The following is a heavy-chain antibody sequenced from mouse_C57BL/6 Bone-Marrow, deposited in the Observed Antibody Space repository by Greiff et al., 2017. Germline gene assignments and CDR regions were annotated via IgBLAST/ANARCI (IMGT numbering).Heavy chain of an antibody. CDR3: SRDDGYYWNY. CDR2: INPSSGYT. D-gene: IGHD2-3*01. CDR1: GYTFTSYW. V-gene: IGHV1-7*01. Sequence: VQLQQSGAELAKPGASVTLSCKASGYTFTSYWMHWVKQRPGQGLEWIGYINPSSGYTKYNQKFKDKATLTANKSSRTAYMQLRSLTYEDSAVYYCSRDDGYYWNYWGQGTTLTVSS. J-gene: IGHJ2*01.